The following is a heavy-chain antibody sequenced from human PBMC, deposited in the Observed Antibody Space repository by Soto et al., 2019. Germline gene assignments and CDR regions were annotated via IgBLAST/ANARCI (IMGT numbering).Heavy chain of an antibody. CDR1: GGTFSSYT. V-gene: IGHV1-69*02. D-gene: IGHD2-8*01. CDR2: IIPMVDMP. CDR3: ARAEYADFSMAHFDY. Sequence: QVQLVQSGAEVKKPGSSVKVSCKASGGTFSSYTFSWVRQAPGQGLEWVGRIIPMVDMPNYAQKFLGRVTITADRSTTTAYMELSSLRPEDTAMYYCARAEYADFSMAHFDYWGQGTPATVAS. J-gene: IGHJ4*02.